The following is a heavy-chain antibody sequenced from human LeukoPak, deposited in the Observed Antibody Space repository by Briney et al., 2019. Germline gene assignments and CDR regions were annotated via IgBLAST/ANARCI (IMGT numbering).Heavy chain of an antibody. CDR3: ARPLDGRITMIPGAFDI. V-gene: IGHV1-69*13. D-gene: IGHD3-22*01. CDR2: IIPIFGTA. CDR1: VGIFSSYA. J-gene: IGHJ3*02. Sequence: GASVKVSCKDSVGIFSSYATSWVRQAPGQGLEWMGGIIPIFGTANYAQKFQGRVTITADESTSTAYMELSSLRSEDTAVYYCARPLDGRITMIPGAFDIWGQGTMVTVSS.